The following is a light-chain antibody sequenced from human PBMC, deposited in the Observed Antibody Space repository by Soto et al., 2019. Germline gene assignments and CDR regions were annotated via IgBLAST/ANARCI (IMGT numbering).Light chain of an antibody. Sequence: EIVLTQSQATLSLSPGERASLSCRASQSVSSYLAWYQQKPGQAPRLLIYNASNRATGIPARFSGSGSGTDFTLTISRLEPEDFAVYYCQQYGSSGTFGQGTKVDI. V-gene: IGKV3-20*01. CDR3: QQYGSSGT. CDR1: QSVSSY. CDR2: NAS. J-gene: IGKJ1*01.